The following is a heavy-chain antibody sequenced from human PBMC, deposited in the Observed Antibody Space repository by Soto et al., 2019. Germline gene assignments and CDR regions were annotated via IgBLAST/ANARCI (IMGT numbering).Heavy chain of an antibody. CDR3: GKDVGDYVPYYYGVDV. CDR2: IAYDGNEK. J-gene: IGHJ6*01. V-gene: IGHV3-30*18. CDR1: GVTFKTHA. D-gene: IGHD1-26*01. Sequence: QLQLVESVGGVVQPGTSLRLSCAASGVTFKTHAIHWVRHAPGKGLEWMAVIAYDGNEKFYADSVKGRFTISRDNSRNARYLHINTLRNEATAVYYCGKDVGDYVPYYYGVDVWGQGTTVTVSS.